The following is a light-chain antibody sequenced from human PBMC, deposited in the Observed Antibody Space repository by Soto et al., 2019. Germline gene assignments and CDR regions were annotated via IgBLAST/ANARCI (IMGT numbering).Light chain of an antibody. J-gene: IGKJ3*01. CDR1: QSVSSY. CDR2: DAS. CDR3: QQRSNWPRGFT. V-gene: IGKV3-11*01. Sequence: EIVLTQSPATLSLSPGERATLSCRASQSVSSYLAWYQQKPGQAPRLLIYDASNRATGIPARFSGSGSGTDFTLTISSLETEDFAVYYCQQRSNWPRGFTFGPGTKVDIK.